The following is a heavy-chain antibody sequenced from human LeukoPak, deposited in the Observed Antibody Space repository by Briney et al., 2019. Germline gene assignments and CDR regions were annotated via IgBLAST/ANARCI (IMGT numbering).Heavy chain of an antibody. J-gene: IGHJ4*02. D-gene: IGHD3-3*01. V-gene: IGHV4-59*11. Sequence: SETLSLTCTVSGGSISSHYWGWIRQPPGKRLEWIGYIYYSGNTDYNPSLNSRVTISIDTSRTQFSLRLRSVTAADSAVYYCARVGGFYDYWSAYLYYFDYWGPGTLVTVSS. CDR3: ARVGGFYDYWSAYLYYFDY. CDR2: IYYSGNT. CDR1: GGSISSHY.